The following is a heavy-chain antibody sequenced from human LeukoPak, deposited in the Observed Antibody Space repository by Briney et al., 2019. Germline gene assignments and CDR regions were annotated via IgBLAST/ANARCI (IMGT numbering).Heavy chain of an antibody. Sequence: GESLRLSCAASGFTFSSYAMSWVRQAPGKGLEWVSTISGGGGRTWYADSVKGRFTISRDNSKNTVDVQLNSLRAEDTAVYYCAKFRGSERTFIDCWGQGNLVTVSS. CDR3: AKFRGSERTFIDC. J-gene: IGHJ4*02. V-gene: IGHV3-23*01. D-gene: IGHD3-16*01. CDR1: GFTFSSYA. CDR2: ISGGGGRT.